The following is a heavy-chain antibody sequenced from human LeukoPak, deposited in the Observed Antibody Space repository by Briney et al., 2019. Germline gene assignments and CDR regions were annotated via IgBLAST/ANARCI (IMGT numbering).Heavy chain of an antibody. CDR1: GYTFTSYG. Sequence: GASVKVSCKASGYTFTSYGISWVRQAPGQGLELMGWISAYNGNTNYAQKLQGRVTMTTATSTSTAYMELRSLRSDDTAVYYCARDWSFGSGSYNNWFDPWGQGTLVTVSS. J-gene: IGHJ5*02. CDR2: ISAYNGNT. V-gene: IGHV1-18*04. CDR3: ARDWSFGSGSYNNWFDP. D-gene: IGHD3-10*01.